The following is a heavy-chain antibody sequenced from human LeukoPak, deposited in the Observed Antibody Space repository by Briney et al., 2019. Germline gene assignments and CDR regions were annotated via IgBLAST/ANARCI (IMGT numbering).Heavy chain of an antibody. CDR2: INWNGGST. V-gene: IGHV3-20*04. J-gene: IGHJ4*02. Sequence: GGSLRLSCAASGFTFDDYGMSWVRQAPGKGLEWVSGINWNGGSTGYADSVKGRFTISRDNSKNTLFLQMYSLRAEDTAVYYYVRDVINQPLFDYWGQGTLVTVSS. CDR1: GFTFDDYG. CDR3: VRDVINQPLFDY.